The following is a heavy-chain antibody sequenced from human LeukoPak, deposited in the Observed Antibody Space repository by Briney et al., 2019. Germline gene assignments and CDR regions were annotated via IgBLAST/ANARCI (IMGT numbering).Heavy chain of an antibody. Sequence: SETLSLTCTVSGGSISSSNYYWGWIRQPPGKGLEWIASIHYSETTYYNPSLKSRVTISVDTSKNHFSLKLSSVTAADRAVYYCAKNYYDSKGVHNSYYMDVWGKGTTVTISS. D-gene: IGHD3-22*01. V-gene: IGHV4-39*02. CDR1: GGSISSSNYY. CDR2: IHYSETT. J-gene: IGHJ6*03. CDR3: AKNYYDSKGVHNSYYMDV.